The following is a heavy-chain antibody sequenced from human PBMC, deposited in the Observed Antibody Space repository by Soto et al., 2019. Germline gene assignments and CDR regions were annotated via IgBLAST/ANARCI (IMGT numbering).Heavy chain of an antibody. CDR3: ATGEGYCSGGSCFYNDAFDI. J-gene: IGHJ3*02. Sequence: QVQLVQSGAEVKKPGASVKVSCKASGYTFTSYYMHWVRQAPGQGLEWMGIINPSGGSTSYAQKFQGRVTMTRDTSTSTVYTELSSLRSEDTAVYYCATGEGYCSGGSCFYNDAFDIWGQGTMVTVSS. CDR2: INPSGGST. V-gene: IGHV1-46*03. CDR1: GYTFTSYY. D-gene: IGHD2-15*01.